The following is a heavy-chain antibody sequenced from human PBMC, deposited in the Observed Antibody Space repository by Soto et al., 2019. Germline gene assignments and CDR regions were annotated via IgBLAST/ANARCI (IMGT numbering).Heavy chain of an antibody. J-gene: IGHJ4*02. CDR1: GFTFRNYG. V-gene: IGHV3-48*01. D-gene: IGHD3-22*01. CDR2: IGICSSTK. Sequence: PGGSLRLSCAASGFTFRNYGMNWGRQASGKGLEWVSYIGICSSTKYYADSVKGRFTISRDNSKNTLYRKMNSLRAEYTAVYYCAKDSGRYYYDSSGYYFGYWGQGTLVTVSS. CDR3: AKDSGRYYYDSSGYYFGY.